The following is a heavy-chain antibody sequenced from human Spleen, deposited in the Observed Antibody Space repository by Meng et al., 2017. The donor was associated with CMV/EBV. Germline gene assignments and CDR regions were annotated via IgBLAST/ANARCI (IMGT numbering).Heavy chain of an antibody. CDR3: ARGRTPRVAY. CDR1: GGSFSGYY. D-gene: IGHD2-2*01. J-gene: IGHJ4*02. Sequence: GSLRLSCAVYGGSFSGYYWSWIRQPPGMGLEWIGEINHSGSTNYNPSLKSRVTISVDTSKNQFSLKLSSVTAADTAVYYCARGRTPRVAYWGQGTLVTVSS. CDR2: INHSGST. V-gene: IGHV4-34*01.